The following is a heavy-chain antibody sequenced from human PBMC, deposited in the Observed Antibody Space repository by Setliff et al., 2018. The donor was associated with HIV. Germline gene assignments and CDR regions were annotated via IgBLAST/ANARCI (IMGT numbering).Heavy chain of an antibody. Sequence: LRLSCEASGFTFSSYDFHWVRQAAGKGLEWVSAIGTGGDTYYVDSVKGRFTISRDNSKNTLYLQMISLRADDTAVYYCAKSLLVAGNDYWGQGTLVTVSS. CDR3: AKSLLVAGNDY. CDR1: GFTFSSYD. V-gene: IGHV3-13*01. D-gene: IGHD2-8*02. CDR2: IGTGGDT. J-gene: IGHJ4*02.